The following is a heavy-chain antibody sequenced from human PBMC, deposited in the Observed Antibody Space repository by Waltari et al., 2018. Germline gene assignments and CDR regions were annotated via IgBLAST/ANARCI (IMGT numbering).Heavy chain of an antibody. J-gene: IGHJ4*02. D-gene: IGHD4-4*01. CDR3: VREVGYTNSAT. Sequence: LESGGASVQPGGSLRLSCAASGFNVNDNTMSWVRQPPGKGLEWVSSLSNGNDVSYPSESVKGRFTTSRDIGGNSIYLQMSGLRSEDTAIYYCVREVGYTNSATWGQGTLVNVSP. CDR1: GFNVNDNT. CDR2: LSNGNDVS. V-gene: IGHV3-23*01.